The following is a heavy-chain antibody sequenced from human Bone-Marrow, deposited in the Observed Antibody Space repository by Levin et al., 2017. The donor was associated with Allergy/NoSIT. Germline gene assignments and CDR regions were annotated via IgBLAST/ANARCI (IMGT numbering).Heavy chain of an antibody. Sequence: GESLKISCAVSGITFSNHAMTWVRQAPGKGLQWVSGINGGGSTTYYVDSVKGRFTISRDNSKNTLFLEMNGLRAEDTAIYYCARGSYSFDYWGQGTLVTVSS. CDR2: INGGGSTT. CDR1: GITFSNHA. V-gene: IGHV3-23*01. CDR3: ARGSYSFDY. J-gene: IGHJ4*02. D-gene: IGHD1-26*01.